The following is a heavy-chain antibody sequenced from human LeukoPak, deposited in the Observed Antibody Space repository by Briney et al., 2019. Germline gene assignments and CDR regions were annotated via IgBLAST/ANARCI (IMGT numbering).Heavy chain of an antibody. CDR3: TRGLVVLSATSWAFDI. V-gene: IGHV1-8*01. Sequence: GASVKVSCKASGYTLTSYDINWVRQATGQGLEWMGWMNPNSGNTDYAQKFQARVSMTRNTSISTAYMELSSLRSEDTAVYYCTRGLVVLSATSWAFDIWGHGTMVTVSS. CDR1: GYTLTSYD. J-gene: IGHJ3*02. D-gene: IGHD2-15*01. CDR2: MNPNSGNT.